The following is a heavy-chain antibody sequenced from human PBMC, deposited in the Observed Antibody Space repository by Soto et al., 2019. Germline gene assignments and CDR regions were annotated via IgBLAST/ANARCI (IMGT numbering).Heavy chain of an antibody. V-gene: IGHV3-53*01. CDR2: LYSAGNA. Sequence: RSLRLSCAASGFTVSDNYMTWVRQAQGKGLEWVSVLYSAGNAYYADSVQGRFTISRDDSKNTLYLQMNRLRAEDTAVYYCARDKGGGWHYFDTWAQGTLGTVSS. D-gene: IGHD6-19*01. J-gene: IGHJ4*02. CDR3: ARDKGGGWHYFDT. CDR1: GFTVSDNY.